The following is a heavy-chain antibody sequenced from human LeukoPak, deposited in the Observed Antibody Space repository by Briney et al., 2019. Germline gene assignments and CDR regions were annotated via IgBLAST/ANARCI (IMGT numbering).Heavy chain of an antibody. Sequence: ASVKVSCKASGYTFTCYYMHWVRQAPGQGLEWMGWINPNSGGTNYAQKFQGRVTMTRYTSISTAYMELSRLRSDDTAVYYCAGGRRSSSPLDYWGQGTLVTVSS. D-gene: IGHD6-6*01. CDR1: GYTFTCYY. V-gene: IGHV1-2*02. CDR2: INPNSGGT. CDR3: AGGRRSSSPLDY. J-gene: IGHJ4*02.